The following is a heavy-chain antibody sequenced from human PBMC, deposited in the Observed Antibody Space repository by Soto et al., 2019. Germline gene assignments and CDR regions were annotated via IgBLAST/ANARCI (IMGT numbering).Heavy chain of an antibody. D-gene: IGHD1-7*01. CDR3: ARVWPELRWFDP. CDR1: GGSISSFY. J-gene: IGHJ5*02. V-gene: IGHV4-59*01. Sequence: PSETLSLTCTVSGGSISSFYWSWIRQPPGKGLEWIGYIYDTGNAKYNPSLRSRVTISVDTSKNQFSLKLTSVTSADTAVYYCARVWPELRWFDPWGQGTLVTVSS. CDR2: IYDTGNA.